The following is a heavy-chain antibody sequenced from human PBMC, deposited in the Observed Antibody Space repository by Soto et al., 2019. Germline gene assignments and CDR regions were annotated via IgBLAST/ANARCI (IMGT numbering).Heavy chain of an antibody. CDR2: IYSSGST. CDR3: ARGQQFSEWFYP. Sequence: SETLYITCTVSCGAISTYYWTCIRQPAGKGLEWIGRIYSSGSTKYNPSLQSRVTMSLDTSHNQFSLRLTSVTAADTAVYYCARGQQFSEWFYPWGQGTFITVS. D-gene: IGHD2-2*01. J-gene: IGHJ5*02. V-gene: IGHV4-4*07. CDR1: CGAISTYY.